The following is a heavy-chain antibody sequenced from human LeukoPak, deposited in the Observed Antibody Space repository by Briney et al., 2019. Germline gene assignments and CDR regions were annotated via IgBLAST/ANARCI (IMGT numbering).Heavy chain of an antibody. CDR1: GFTFSSYS. D-gene: IGHD2-2*01. V-gene: IGHV3-21*01. CDR2: ISSSSSYI. CDR3: ARDVGYCSSTSCYGGDP. Sequence: PGGSLRLSCAASGFTFSSYSMNWVRQAPGKGLEWVSSISSSSSYIYYADSVKGRFTISRDNAKNSLYLQMNSLRAEDTAVYYCARDVGYCSSTSCYGGDPWGQGTLVTVSS. J-gene: IGHJ5*02.